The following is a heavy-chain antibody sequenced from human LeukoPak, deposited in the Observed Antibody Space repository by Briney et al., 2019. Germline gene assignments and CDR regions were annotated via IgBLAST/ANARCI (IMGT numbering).Heavy chain of an antibody. J-gene: IGHJ4*02. D-gene: IGHD2-2*01. CDR3: AKGPLRGTAAAIDY. V-gene: IGHV3-30*18. Sequence: PGGSLRLSCAASGFTFNNYGVHWVRQAPGKGLEWVAVISYDGRNKHYPDSVKGRFTISRDISTDTLWLQMDSLRTEDTAVYYCAKGPLRGTAAAIDYWGQGTLVTVSS. CDR1: GFTFNNYG. CDR2: ISYDGRNK.